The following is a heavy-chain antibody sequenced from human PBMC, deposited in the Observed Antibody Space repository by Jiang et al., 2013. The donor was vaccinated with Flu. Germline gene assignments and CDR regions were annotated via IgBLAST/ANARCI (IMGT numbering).Heavy chain of an antibody. V-gene: IGHV4-61*01. J-gene: IGHJ4*02. D-gene: IGHD1-26*01. Sequence: GSGLVKPSETLSLTCTVSGGSVSSGSYYWSWIRQPPGKGLEWIGYIYYSGSTNYNPSLKSRVTISVDTSKNQFSLKLSSVTAADTAVYYCARDNVMGATVNWGQGTLV. CDR2: IYYSGST. CDR1: GGSVSSGSYY. CDR3: ARDNVMGATVN.